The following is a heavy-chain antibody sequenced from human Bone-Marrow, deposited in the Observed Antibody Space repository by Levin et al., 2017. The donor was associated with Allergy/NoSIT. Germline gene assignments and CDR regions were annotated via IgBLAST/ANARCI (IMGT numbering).Heavy chain of an antibody. J-gene: IGHJ6*03. CDR2: ISTTTGNP. CDR3: AKSIAGAAERDYYYFYMDV. CDR1: GYTFTNYG. V-gene: IGHV7-4-1*02. Sequence: ASVKVSCKASGYTFTNYGMNWVRQAPGQGLEWMGWISTTTGNPTYAQGFTGRFVFSLDTSVSTAYLQISSLKAEDTAVYFCAKSIAGAAERDYYYFYMDVWGKGTTVTVSS. D-gene: IGHD6-19*01.